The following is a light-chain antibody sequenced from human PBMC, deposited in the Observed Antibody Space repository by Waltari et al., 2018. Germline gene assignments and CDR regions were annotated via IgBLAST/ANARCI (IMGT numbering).Light chain of an antibody. Sequence: QSALTQPASVSGSPGQSITISCSGTSSDVGAYNYVSWYQQHPDKVPKLMIYDVSNRPSGICNRFSGSKAGNTASLTISGLQAEDEADYYCSSYTLSDTYVFGTGTKVTVL. V-gene: IGLV2-14*03. J-gene: IGLJ1*01. CDR2: DVS. CDR1: SSDVGAYNY. CDR3: SSYTLSDTYV.